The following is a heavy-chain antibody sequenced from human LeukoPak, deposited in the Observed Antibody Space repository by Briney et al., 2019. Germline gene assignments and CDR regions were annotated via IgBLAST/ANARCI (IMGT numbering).Heavy chain of an antibody. CDR2: ISGSGGNT. J-gene: IGHJ4*02. D-gene: IGHD6-19*01. CDR1: GFTFSNAW. V-gene: IGHV3-23*01. CDR3: AKGRTEGGTLALDY. Sequence: GGSLRLSCAASGFTFSNAWMSWVRQAPGKGLEWVSGISGSGGNTYYTDSARGRLSISRDNSKNTLYLQVNSLRAEDTAVYYCAKGRTEGGTLALDYWGQGTLVTVSS.